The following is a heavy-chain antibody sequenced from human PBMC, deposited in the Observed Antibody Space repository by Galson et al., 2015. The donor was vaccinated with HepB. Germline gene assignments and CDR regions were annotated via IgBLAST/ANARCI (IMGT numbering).Heavy chain of an antibody. CDR1: GGSISSYY. Sequence: SETLSLTCTVSGGSISSYYWSWIRQPPGKGLEWIGYIYYSGSTNYNPSLKSRVTISVDTSKNQFSLKLSSVTAADTAVYYCARGWVGGEYSSSPAPVDYWGQGTLVTVSS. CDR2: IYYSGST. CDR3: ARGWVGGEYSSSPAPVDY. V-gene: IGHV4-59*08. J-gene: IGHJ4*02. D-gene: IGHD6-6*01.